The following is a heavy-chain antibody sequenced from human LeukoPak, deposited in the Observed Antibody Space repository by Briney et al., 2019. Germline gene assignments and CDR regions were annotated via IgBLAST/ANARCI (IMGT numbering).Heavy chain of an antibody. D-gene: IGHD2-2*01. J-gene: IGHJ3*02. CDR2: LSHSGSS. CDR1: GGSVSSYY. V-gene: IGHV4-59*02. Sequence: PSETLSLTCTDPGGSVSSYYWSWIRRPPGRGLEWIAYLSHSGSSDSNPSLTSRVTTLVDTSKNQFSLKLTSVTAADTAVYYCARARYANAWYAFDIWGHGTMVTVSS. CDR3: ARARYANAWYAFDI.